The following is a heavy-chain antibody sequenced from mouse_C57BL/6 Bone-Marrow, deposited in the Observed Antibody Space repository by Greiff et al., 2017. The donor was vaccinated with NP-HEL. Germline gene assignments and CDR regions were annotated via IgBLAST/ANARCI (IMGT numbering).Heavy chain of an antibody. J-gene: IGHJ3*01. V-gene: IGHV14-4*01. D-gene: IGHD3-2*02. CDR2: IDPENGDT. CDR3: TKAAQATIAY. CDR1: GFNIKDDY. Sequence: VQLKESGAELVRPGASVKLSCTASGFNIKDDYMHWVKQRPEQGLEWIGWIDPENGDTEYASKFQGKATITADTSSNTAYLQLSSLTSEDTAVYYCTKAAQATIAYWGQGTLVTVSA.